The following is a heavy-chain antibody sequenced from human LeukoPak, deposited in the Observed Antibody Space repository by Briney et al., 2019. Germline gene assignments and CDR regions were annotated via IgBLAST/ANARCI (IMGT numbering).Heavy chain of an antibody. CDR1: GASVYSDSSY. V-gene: IGHV4-61*01. CDR2: VDYRGGT. D-gene: IGHD3-22*01. J-gene: IGHJ3*01. Sequence: PSETLSLTCSVSGASVYSDSSYWTWLRQAPGKGLEWIGYVDYRGGTKYNASLKSRVTISLETSKNQFSLNLNSVIAADTAVYYCAREVATSYYDSGAYYRQTEAFDFWGQGKMVTVSS. CDR3: AREVATSYYDSGAYYRQTEAFDF.